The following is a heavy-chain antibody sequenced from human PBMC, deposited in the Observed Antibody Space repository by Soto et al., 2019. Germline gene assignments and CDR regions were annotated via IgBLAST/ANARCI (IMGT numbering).Heavy chain of an antibody. D-gene: IGHD5-12*01. Sequence: QVQLVQSGAEVKKPGSSVKVSCKASGGTFSSYAISWVRQAPGQGLEWMGGIIPICGTANYAQKFQGRVTITADESTSTAYMELGSLRSDDTAVYYCARAGGYSGYDYYYGMDVWGQGTTVTVSS. CDR2: IIPICGTA. CDR3: ARAGGYSGYDYYYGMDV. J-gene: IGHJ6*02. CDR1: GGTFSSYA. V-gene: IGHV1-69*01.